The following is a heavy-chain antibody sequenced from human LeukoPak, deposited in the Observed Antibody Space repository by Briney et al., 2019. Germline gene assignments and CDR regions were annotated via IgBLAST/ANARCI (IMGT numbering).Heavy chain of an antibody. V-gene: IGHV4-34*01. CDR1: GGSFSGYY. CDR2: INHSGST. J-gene: IGHJ4*02. CDR3: ARGSAVLRFLEWLPEYYFDY. D-gene: IGHD3-3*01. Sequence: PPETLSLTCAVYGGSFSGYYWSWIRQPPGKGLEWIGEINHSGSTNYNPSLKSRVTISVDTSKNQFSLKLSSVTAADTAVYYCARGSAVLRFLEWLPEYYFDYWGQGTLVTVSS.